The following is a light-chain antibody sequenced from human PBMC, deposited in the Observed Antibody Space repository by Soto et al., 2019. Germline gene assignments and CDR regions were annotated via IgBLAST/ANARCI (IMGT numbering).Light chain of an antibody. J-gene: IGKJ2*01. V-gene: IGKV1-33*01. CDR3: QQYDSLPYT. CDR1: QDINDY. Sequence: EIQMTQSPSSLSASLGDRVTITCQASQDINDYSNWYQQKPGKAPRLLIYGASFLEVGVTSRFSGSGSGTHFTLTISSLQPEDVATYYFQQYDSLPYTFGQGTRLEIK. CDR2: GAS.